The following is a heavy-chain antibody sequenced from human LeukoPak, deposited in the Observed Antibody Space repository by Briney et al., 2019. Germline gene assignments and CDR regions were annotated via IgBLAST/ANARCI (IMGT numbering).Heavy chain of an antibody. CDR1: VGSISSYY. Sequence: SETLSLTFTVSVGSISSYYWSWIRQPPGKGVDWIGYIYYSGSTNYNPSLKSRVTISVDTSKTQLSLKVSSVTAADTAVYYCARVYYYDSSGYYYPYWYFDLWGRGTLVTVSS. J-gene: IGHJ2*01. D-gene: IGHD3-22*01. V-gene: IGHV4-59*01. CDR2: IYYSGST. CDR3: ARVYYYDSSGYYYPYWYFDL.